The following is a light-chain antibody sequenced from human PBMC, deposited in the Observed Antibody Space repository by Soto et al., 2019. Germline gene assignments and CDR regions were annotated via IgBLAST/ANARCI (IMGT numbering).Light chain of an antibody. Sequence: DIQMTQSPSSVSASVGDRVTITCRASQSISSYLAWYQQKPGKAPELLIYAASTLQSGVPSRFSGRGSGTDFTLTISSLQSDDFAVYYCQQYNNWPPWTFGRGTKVDIK. CDR3: QQYNNWPPWT. V-gene: IGKV1-9*01. CDR2: AAS. CDR1: QSISSY. J-gene: IGKJ1*01.